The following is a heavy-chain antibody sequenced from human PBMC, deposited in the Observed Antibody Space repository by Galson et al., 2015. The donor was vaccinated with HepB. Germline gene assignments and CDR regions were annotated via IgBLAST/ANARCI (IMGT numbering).Heavy chain of an antibody. CDR1: GFTFSSYA. D-gene: IGHD1-26*01. CDR2: ISYDGSNK. J-gene: IGHJ4*02. Sequence: SLRLSCAASGFTFSSYAMHWVRQAPGKGLEWVAVISYDGSNKYYADSVKGRFTISRDNSKNTLYLQMNSLRAEDTAVYYCARDPKWELPFDYWGQGTLVTVSS. CDR3: ARDPKWELPFDY. V-gene: IGHV3-30-3*01.